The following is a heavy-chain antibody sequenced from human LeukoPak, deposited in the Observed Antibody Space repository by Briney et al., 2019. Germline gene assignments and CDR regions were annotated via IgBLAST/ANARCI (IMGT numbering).Heavy chain of an antibody. CDR2: IYYSGST. CDR1: GGSISSSSYY. Sequence: PSETLSLTYTVSGGSISSSSYYWGWIRQPPGKGLEWIGSIYYSGSTYYNPSLKSRVTISVDTSKNQSSLKLSSVTAADTAVYYCARLRYHLWFGKGYFDYWGQGTLVTVSS. J-gene: IGHJ4*02. D-gene: IGHD3-10*01. CDR3: ARLRYHLWFGKGYFDY. V-gene: IGHV4-39*01.